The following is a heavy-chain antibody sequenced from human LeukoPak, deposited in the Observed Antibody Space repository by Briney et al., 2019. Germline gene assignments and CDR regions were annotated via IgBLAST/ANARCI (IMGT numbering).Heavy chain of an antibody. V-gene: IGHV3-23*01. J-gene: IGHJ4*02. CDR2: ITGIGDST. D-gene: IGHD3-10*01. CDR1: GFTFSSYA. Sequence: GGSLRLSCAASGFTFSSYAMNWVRQAPGKGLEWVSTITGIGDSTYYAESVKGRFTISRDNSNNTLYLQVNSLRAEDTAVYFCAKEAAGEEGLDYWGQGTLVTVSS. CDR3: AKEAAGEEGLDY.